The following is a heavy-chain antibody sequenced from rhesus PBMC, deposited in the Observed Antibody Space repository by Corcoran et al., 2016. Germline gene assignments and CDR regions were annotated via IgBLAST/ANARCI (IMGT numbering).Heavy chain of an antibody. CDR2: IYWDDDK. D-gene: IGHD6-19*01. CDR1: GFSLSTSGMG. J-gene: IGHJ4*01. Sequence: QVTLKESGPALMKPTQTLTLTCSFSGFSLSTSGMGVGWIRQPSRKTLEWLALIYWDDDKRYSTSLKCRLTISKDTSKNQVVLTMTNMDPVDTATYYCARAYSSRYFDYWGQGVLVTVSS. CDR3: ARAYSSRYFDY. V-gene: IGHV2-1*01.